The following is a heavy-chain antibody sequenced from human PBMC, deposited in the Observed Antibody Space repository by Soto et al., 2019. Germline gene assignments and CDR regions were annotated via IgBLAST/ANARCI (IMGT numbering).Heavy chain of an antibody. D-gene: IGHD2-8*01. Sequence: ASVKVSCKASGYTFTIYCISWVRQAPGQGLEWVGWINAYNGNTNYAQKFQGRVTMTTDTSTTTAYMELRSLRSEDTAVYYCTTGPNGTTSNWFARWGQGTPVSVSS. CDR1: GYTFTIYC. CDR3: TTGPNGTTSNWFAR. J-gene: IGHJ5*02. CDR2: INAYNGNT. V-gene: IGHV1-18*01.